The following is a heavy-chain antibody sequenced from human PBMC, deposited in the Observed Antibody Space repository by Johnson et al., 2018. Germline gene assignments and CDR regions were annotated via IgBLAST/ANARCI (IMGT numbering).Heavy chain of an antibody. Sequence: VQLVESGGGLVQPGGSLRLSCAASGFTFSSYDMHWVRQATGKGLEWVSAIGTAGDTYYPGSVKGRFTISRENAKNSLYLQMNSLRAGDTAVYYCARGDYRNYVGPYDDYGMDVWGQGTTVTVSS. D-gene: IGHD4-11*01. CDR3: ARGDYRNYVGPYDDYGMDV. CDR1: GFTFSSYD. V-gene: IGHV3-13*01. CDR2: IGTAGDT. J-gene: IGHJ6*02.